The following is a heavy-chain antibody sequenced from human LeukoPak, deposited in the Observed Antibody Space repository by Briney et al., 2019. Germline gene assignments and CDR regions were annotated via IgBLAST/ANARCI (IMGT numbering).Heavy chain of an antibody. CDR2: INPNSGGT. CDR1: GYTFTGYY. D-gene: IGHD3-3*01. J-gene: IGHJ4*02. V-gene: IGHV1-2*02. Sequence: ASVKVSCKASGYTFTGYYMHWVRQAPGQGLEWMGWINPNSGGTNYAQKFQGRVTMTRDTSISTAYMELSGLRSDDMAIYYCATGVGGNYDFDYWGQGTLVTVSS. CDR3: ATGVGGNYDFDY.